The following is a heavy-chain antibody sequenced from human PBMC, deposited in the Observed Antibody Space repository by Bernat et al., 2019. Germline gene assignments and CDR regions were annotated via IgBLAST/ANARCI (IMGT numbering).Heavy chain of an antibody. J-gene: IGHJ3*02. D-gene: IGHD1-1*01. V-gene: IGHV4-59*12. CDR1: GGSISSYY. CDR3: ARDFLGTRMLPGASDI. CDR2: IYYSGST. Sequence: QVQLQESGPGLVKPSETLSLTCTVSGGSISSYYWSWIRQPPGKGLEWIGYIYYSGSTNYNPSLKSRVTISRDNSQNTLLLQMNSLRAEDTAVYFCARDFLGTRMLPGASDIWGQGTMVTVSS.